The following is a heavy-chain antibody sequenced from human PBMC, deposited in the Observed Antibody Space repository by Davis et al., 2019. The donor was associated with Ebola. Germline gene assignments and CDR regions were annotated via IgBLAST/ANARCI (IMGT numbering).Heavy chain of an antibody. J-gene: IGHJ4*02. Sequence: AASVKVSCKASGYTFINYAIHWVRQAPGQGLEWMGWISAYNGNTNYAQKFQGRVTITADKSTSTAYMELSSLRSEDTAVYYCTSTHSSSVDYWGQGTLVTVSS. D-gene: IGHD6-13*01. V-gene: IGHV1-3*01. CDR3: TSTHSSSVDY. CDR1: GYTFINYA. CDR2: ISAYNGNT.